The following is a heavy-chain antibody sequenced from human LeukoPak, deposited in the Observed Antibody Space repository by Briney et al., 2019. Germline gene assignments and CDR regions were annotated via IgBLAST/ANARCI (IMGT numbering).Heavy chain of an antibody. CDR3: ARFLSGIAANAPQNFDY. V-gene: IGHV5-51*01. CDR1: GYTFTNYW. CDR2: IYPDDSDT. D-gene: IGHD6-25*01. J-gene: IGHJ4*02. Sequence: GESLKISCKGSGYTFTNYWIGWVRQMPGKGLEWMGIIYPDDSDTRYSPSFQGQVTISADKSISTAYLQCSSLKASDTAMYYCARFLSGIAANAPQNFDYWGQGTLVTVSS.